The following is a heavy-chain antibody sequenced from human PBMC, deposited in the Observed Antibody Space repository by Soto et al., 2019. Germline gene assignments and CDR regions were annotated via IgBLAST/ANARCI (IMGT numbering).Heavy chain of an antibody. Sequence: LSLTCTVSGGSISSGDYYWSWIRQPPGKGLEWIGYIYYSGSTYYNPSLKSRVTISVDTSKNQFSLKLSSVTAAGTAVYYCARVRVDYYDSSGYYLFDYWGQGTLVTVSS. CDR2: IYYSGST. CDR1: GGSISSGDYY. V-gene: IGHV4-30-4*01. J-gene: IGHJ4*02. CDR3: ARVRVDYYDSSGYYLFDY. D-gene: IGHD3-22*01.